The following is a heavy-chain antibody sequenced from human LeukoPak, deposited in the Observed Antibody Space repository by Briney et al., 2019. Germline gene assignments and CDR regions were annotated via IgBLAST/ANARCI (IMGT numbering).Heavy chain of an antibody. CDR2: IYYRGST. V-gene: IGHV4-59*08. J-gene: IGHJ4*02. CDR1: GGSISSYY. Sequence: SETLSLTCTVSGGSISSYYWSWIRQPPGKGLEWIGYIYYRGSTNYNPSLKSRVTISVDTSKNQFSLKLSSVTAADTAVYYCARSYYDSSGYVDYWGQGTLVTVSS. D-gene: IGHD3-22*01. CDR3: ARSYYDSSGYVDY.